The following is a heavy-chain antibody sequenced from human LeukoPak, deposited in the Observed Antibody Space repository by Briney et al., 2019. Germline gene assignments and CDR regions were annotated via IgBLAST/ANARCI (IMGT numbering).Heavy chain of an antibody. V-gene: IGHV3-74*01. CDR3: ARDGYSYGFPYFDY. CDR2: INSDGSST. Sequence: PGRSLRLSCAASGFTFSSYWMHWVRQAPGKGLVWVSRINSDGSSTSYADSVKGRFTISRDNAKNTLYLQMNSLRAEDTAVYYCARDGYSYGFPYFDYWGQGTLVTVSS. D-gene: IGHD5-18*01. CDR1: GFTFSSYW. J-gene: IGHJ4*02.